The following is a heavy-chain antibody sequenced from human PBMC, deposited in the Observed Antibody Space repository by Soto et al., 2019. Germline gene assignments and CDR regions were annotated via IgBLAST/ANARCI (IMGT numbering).Heavy chain of an antibody. CDR1: GFTFSDYA. J-gene: IGHJ4*02. CDR2: GSHDGRNT. D-gene: IGHD6-19*01. CDR3: AKRGRQWLVTSDFNY. Sequence: VQLVESGGGVVQPGRSLRLYCAASGFTFSDYAMHWVRQAPGKGLEWVAVGSHDGRNTHYADSVKGRFTISRDSSKNTVSLEMTSLRAEDTAAYYCAKRGRQWLVTSDFNYWGQGALVTVSS. V-gene: IGHV3-30*18.